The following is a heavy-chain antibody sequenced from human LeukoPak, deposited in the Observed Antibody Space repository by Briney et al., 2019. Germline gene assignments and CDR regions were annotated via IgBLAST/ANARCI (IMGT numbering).Heavy chain of an antibody. CDR2: ISGSGGST. CDR1: GFTFSSYS. D-gene: IGHD1-26*01. Sequence: GGSLRLSCAASGFTFSSYSMNWVRQAPGKGLEWVSAISGSGGSTYYADSVKGRFTISRDNSKNTLYLQMNSLRAEDTAVYYCAKDRSGSYGLNTFDYWGQGTLVTVSS. J-gene: IGHJ4*02. CDR3: AKDRSGSYGLNTFDY. V-gene: IGHV3-23*01.